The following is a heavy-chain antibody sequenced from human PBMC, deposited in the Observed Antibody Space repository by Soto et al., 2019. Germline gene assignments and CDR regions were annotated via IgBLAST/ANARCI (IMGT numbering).Heavy chain of an antibody. D-gene: IGHD3-22*01. J-gene: IGHJ4*02. CDR3: AKGGYYYDSSGYPY. CDR2: FSGSGGST. Sequence: VGSLRLSCAASGFTFSSYAMRRVRQAPGKGLEWVSAFSGSGGSTYYADSVKGRFTISRDNSKNTLYLQMNSLRAEDTAVYYCAKGGYYYDSSGYPYWGQGTLVTVSS. V-gene: IGHV3-23*01. CDR1: GFTFSSYA.